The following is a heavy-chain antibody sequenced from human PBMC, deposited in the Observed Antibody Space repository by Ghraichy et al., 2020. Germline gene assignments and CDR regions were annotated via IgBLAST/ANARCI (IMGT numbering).Heavy chain of an antibody. Sequence: ASVKVSCKASGYTFTGYYMHWVRQAPGQGLEWMGWINPNSGGTNYAQKFQGRVTMTRDTSISTAYMELSRLRSDDTAVYYCARGTYYYGSGSPSYFDYWGQGTLVTVSS. CDR3: ARGTYYYGSGSPSYFDY. CDR1: GYTFTGYY. J-gene: IGHJ4*02. D-gene: IGHD3-10*01. CDR2: INPNSGGT. V-gene: IGHV1-2*02.